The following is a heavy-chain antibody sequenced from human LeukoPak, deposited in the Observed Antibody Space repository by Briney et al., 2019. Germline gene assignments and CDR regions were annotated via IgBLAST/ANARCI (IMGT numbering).Heavy chain of an antibody. V-gene: IGHV4-59*01. Sequence: PSETLSLTCTVSGGSISSYYWSWIRQPPGEGLERIGYIYYSGSTNYNPSLKSRVTISVDTSKNQFSLKLSSVTAADTAVYYCARHLVSKSRHNYFDYWGQGTLVTVSS. CDR3: ARHLVSKSRHNYFDY. J-gene: IGHJ4*02. D-gene: IGHD3-9*01. CDR2: IYYSGST. CDR1: GGSISSYY.